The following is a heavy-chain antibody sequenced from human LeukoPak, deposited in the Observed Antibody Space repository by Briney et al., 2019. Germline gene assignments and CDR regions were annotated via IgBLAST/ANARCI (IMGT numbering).Heavy chain of an antibody. V-gene: IGHV4-31*03. Sequence: PSQTLSLTCTVSDDSISSGGSYWSWIRQHPGKGLEWIGYIYYSGATHYNPSLKSRVTISVDTSRNQFSLKLSSVTAADTAVYYCARAELEDYYAVAVWGQGTTVTVSS. D-gene: IGHD1-26*01. CDR3: ARAELEDYYAVAV. J-gene: IGHJ6*02. CDR1: DDSISSGGSY. CDR2: IYYSGAT.